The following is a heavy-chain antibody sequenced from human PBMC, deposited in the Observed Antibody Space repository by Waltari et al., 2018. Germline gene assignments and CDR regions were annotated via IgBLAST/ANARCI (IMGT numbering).Heavy chain of an antibody. CDR1: GFSFSTYG. CDR2: IHNDGSRT. V-gene: IGHV3-23*03. CDR3: VKGIWTSAASYYAGLDV. J-gene: IGHJ6*02. D-gene: IGHD3-22*01. Sequence: EVQVLESGGDLVQPGGSPRLSCAASGFSFSTYGMSWVRQGPGRGRGWVSGIHNDGSRTYYVDSVKGRFTISRDNSKNTMSLQMNSLRAEDTAIYYCVKGIWTSAASYYAGLDVWGQGTTVTVSS.